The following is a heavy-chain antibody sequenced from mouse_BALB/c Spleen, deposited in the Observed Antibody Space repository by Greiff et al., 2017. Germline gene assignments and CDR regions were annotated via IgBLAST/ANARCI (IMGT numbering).Heavy chain of an antibody. V-gene: IGHV5-12-1*01. Sequence: DVHLVESGGGLVKPGGSLKLSCAASGFAFSSYDMSWVRQTPEKRLEWVAYISSGGGSTYYPDTVKGRFTISRDNAKNTLYLQMSSLKSEDTAMYYCARHGPTDFFFAYWGQGTLVTVSA. CDR3: ARHGPTDFFFAY. CDR1: GFAFSSYD. D-gene: IGHD1-1*01. CDR2: ISSGGGST. J-gene: IGHJ3*01.